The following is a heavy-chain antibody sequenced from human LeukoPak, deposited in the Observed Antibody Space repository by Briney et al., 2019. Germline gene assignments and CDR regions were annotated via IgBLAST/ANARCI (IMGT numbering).Heavy chain of an antibody. CDR2: IKQDGSEK. D-gene: IGHD4-11*01. Sequence: GGSLRLSCAASGFTIRSYWMSWVRQAPGKGLEWVANIKQDGSEKYYVDSVKGRFTISRDNAKNSLYLQMNSLRAEDTAVYYCARDLTTYDDYWGQGTLVTVSS. J-gene: IGHJ4*02. CDR1: GFTIRSYW. CDR3: ARDLTTYDDY. V-gene: IGHV3-7*01.